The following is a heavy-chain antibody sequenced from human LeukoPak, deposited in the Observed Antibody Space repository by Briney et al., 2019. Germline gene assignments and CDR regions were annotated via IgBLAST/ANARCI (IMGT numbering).Heavy chain of an antibody. V-gene: IGHV3-30*03. CDR3: ARGLAGED. J-gene: IGHJ4*02. Sequence: GGSLRLSCAASGFTFSSYGMHWVRQAPGKGLEWVAVISYDGSNKYYADSVKGRFTISRDNSKNTLYLQMNSLRGEDTAVYYCARGLAGEDWGQGTLVTASS. D-gene: IGHD3-10*01. CDR2: ISYDGSNK. CDR1: GFTFSSYG.